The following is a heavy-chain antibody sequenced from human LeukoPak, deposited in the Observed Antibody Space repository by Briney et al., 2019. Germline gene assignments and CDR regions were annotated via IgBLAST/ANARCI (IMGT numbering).Heavy chain of an antibody. D-gene: IGHD3-10*01. Sequence: ASVKVSCKASGYTFTGYYMHWVRQAPGQGLEWMGWINPNSGGTNYAQKFQGRVTMTRDTSISTAYMELSRLRSDDTGVYYCARDRDLLWFGELLAPFDYWGQGTLVTVSS. J-gene: IGHJ4*02. CDR2: INPNSGGT. CDR3: ARDRDLLWFGELLAPFDY. V-gene: IGHV1-2*02. CDR1: GYTFTGYY.